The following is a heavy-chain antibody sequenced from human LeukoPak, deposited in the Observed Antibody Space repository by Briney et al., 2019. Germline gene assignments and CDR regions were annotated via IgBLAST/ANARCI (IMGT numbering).Heavy chain of an antibody. V-gene: IGHV1-18*01. D-gene: IGHD3-3*01. CDR1: GYTFTSYG. Sequence: AASVKVSCKASGYTFTSYGISWVRQAPGQGLEWMGWISAYNGNTNYAQKLQGRVTMTTDTSTSTAYMELRSLRSDDTAVYYCARDSGESGFWSGSYFDYWGQGTLVTVSS. CDR2: ISAYNGNT. J-gene: IGHJ4*02. CDR3: ARDSGESGFWSGSYFDY.